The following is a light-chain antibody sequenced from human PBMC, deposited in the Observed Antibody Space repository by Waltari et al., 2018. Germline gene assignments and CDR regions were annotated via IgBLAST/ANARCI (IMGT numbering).Light chain of an antibody. J-gene: IGLJ3*02. V-gene: IGLV4-69*01. CDR2: VNSDGSH. CDR1: SRNRSHI. Sequence: QLVLTQPPAASASRGPSVKLTCTPRSRNRSHIIAWPPQQPGKGPRYLMKVNSDGSHRKGDEIPDRFSGSSSGAERYLTISSLQSEDEADYYCETGGHGTWVFGGGTKLTVL. CDR3: ETGGHGTWV.